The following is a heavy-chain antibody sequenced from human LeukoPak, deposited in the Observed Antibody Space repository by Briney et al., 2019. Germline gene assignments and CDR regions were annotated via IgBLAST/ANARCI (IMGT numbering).Heavy chain of an antibody. D-gene: IGHD3-22*01. V-gene: IGHV1-8*03. CDR3: TRGSRGYQDAFDI. J-gene: IGHJ3*02. CDR2: MNPNSGNT. Sequence: GASVKVSCKASGYTFTSYDINWVRQATGQGLEWMGWMNPNSGNTGYAQKFQGRVTIARNTSISTAYMELSSLRSEDTAVYYCTRGSRGYQDAFDIWGQGTMVTVSS. CDR1: GYTFTSYD.